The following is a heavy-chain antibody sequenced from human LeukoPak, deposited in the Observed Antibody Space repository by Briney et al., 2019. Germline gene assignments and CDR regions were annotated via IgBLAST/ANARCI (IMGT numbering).Heavy chain of an antibody. CDR3: ARPSGTIIGVVTPFDY. J-gene: IGHJ4*02. Sequence: ASVKVSCKASGYTFITYGINWVRQAPGQGLEWMGWINPNTGNPMYAQGFTGRFVFSLDTSVSTAYLQISSLKAEDTAVYYCARPSGTIIGVVTPFDYWGQGTLVTVSS. CDR2: INPNTGNP. D-gene: IGHD3-3*01. CDR1: GYTFITYG. V-gene: IGHV7-4-1*02.